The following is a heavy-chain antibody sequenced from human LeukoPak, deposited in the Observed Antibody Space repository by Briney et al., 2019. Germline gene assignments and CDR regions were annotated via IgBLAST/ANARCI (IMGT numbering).Heavy chain of an antibody. CDR3: ARAPAPEQAYFDY. CDR1: GYTFTGYY. J-gene: IGHJ4*02. V-gene: IGHV1-2*04. Sequence: ASVKVSCKASGYTFTGYYMHWVRQAPGQGLEWMGWINPNSGGTNYAQKFQGWVTMTRDTSISTAYMELSRLRSDDTAVYYCARAPAPEQAYFDYWGQGTLVTVSS. CDR2: INPNSGGT. D-gene: IGHD1-14*01.